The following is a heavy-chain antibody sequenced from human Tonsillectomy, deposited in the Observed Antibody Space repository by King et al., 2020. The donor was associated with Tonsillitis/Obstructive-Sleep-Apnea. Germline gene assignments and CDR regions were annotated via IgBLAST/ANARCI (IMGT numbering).Heavy chain of an antibody. D-gene: IGHD1-1*01. CDR1: GFTVSSIY. J-gene: IGHJ6*03. Sequence: VQLVESGGGLVQPGGSLRLSCAASGFTVSSIYMSWVRQTPGKGLEWVSLIYGGGVTYYADSVKGRFTISRHNSNNTLYLQMNSLRVEDTAVYFCAARVRMYTYYNYFYYMDVWGKGTTVTVSS. V-gene: IGHV3-53*04. CDR3: AARVRMYTYYNYFYYMDV. CDR2: IYGGGVT.